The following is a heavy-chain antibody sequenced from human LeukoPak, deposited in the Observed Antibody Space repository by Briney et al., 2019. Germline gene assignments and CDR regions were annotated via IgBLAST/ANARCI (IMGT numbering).Heavy chain of an antibody. CDR3: AKDRISYTTSTGELSH. Sequence: PGGSLRLSCAASGFTFRGYWMSWVRQAPGKGLEWVANIKEDGSEKYFVESVKGQFTVSRDNAKNSLFLQMNSLRVEDTAVYYWAKDRISYTTSTGELSHWGQGTLVIVSS. J-gene: IGHJ4*02. CDR2: IKEDGSEK. CDR1: GFTFRGYW. V-gene: IGHV3-7*05. D-gene: IGHD3-10*01.